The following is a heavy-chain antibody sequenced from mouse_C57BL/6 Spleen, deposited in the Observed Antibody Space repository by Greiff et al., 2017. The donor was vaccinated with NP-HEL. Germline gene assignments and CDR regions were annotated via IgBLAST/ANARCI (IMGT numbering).Heavy chain of an antibody. J-gene: IGHJ2*01. CDR3: AREYYSNLFDY. Sequence: EVQLQQSGPELVKPGASVKISCKASGYSFTGYYMNWVKQSPEKSLEWIGEFNPSTGGTTYNQKFKAKATLTVDKSSSTAYMQLKSLTSEDSAVYYCAREYYSNLFDYWGQGTTLTVSS. CDR2: FNPSTGGT. CDR1: GYSFTGYY. D-gene: IGHD2-5*01. V-gene: IGHV1-42*01.